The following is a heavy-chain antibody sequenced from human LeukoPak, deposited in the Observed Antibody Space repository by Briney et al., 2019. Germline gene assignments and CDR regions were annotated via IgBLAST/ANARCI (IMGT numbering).Heavy chain of an antibody. CDR3: TTSGRITMVRGRGREDY. V-gene: IGHV3-15*01. D-gene: IGHD3-10*01. CDR2: IKGKTDGGTT. CDR1: GFTLSSYS. J-gene: IGHJ4*02. Sequence: GGSLRLSCAASGFTLSSYSMNWVRQAPGKGLEWVGRIKGKTDGGTTDYAAPVKGRFTISRDDSKNTLYLQMNSLKTEDTAVYYCTTSGRITMVRGRGREDYWGQGTLVTVSS.